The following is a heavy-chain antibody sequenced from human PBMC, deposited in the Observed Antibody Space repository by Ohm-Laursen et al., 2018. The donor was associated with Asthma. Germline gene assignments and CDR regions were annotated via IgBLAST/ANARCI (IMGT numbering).Heavy chain of an antibody. CDR3: ARDGSSVAGTPYGMDV. V-gene: IGHV4-59*12. D-gene: IGHD6-19*01. Sequence: SETLSLTWTVSDGSISSYYWSWIRQPPGKKLEWIGNIYYGGSTYYNPSLKSRVTISVDTSKNQFSLKLSSVAAADTAVYYCARDGSSVAGTPYGMDVWGQGTTVTVSS. CDR2: IYYGGST. CDR1: DGSISSYY. J-gene: IGHJ6*02.